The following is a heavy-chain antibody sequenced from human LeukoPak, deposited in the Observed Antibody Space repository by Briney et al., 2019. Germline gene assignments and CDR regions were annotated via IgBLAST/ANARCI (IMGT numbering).Heavy chain of an antibody. V-gene: IGHV3-7*01. CDR1: GLTFSGYW. Sequence: GGSLRLSCAASGLTFSGYWMSWVRQAPGKGLEWVANIKQDGSEKYYVDSVKGRFTISRDNAKNSLYLQMNSLRAEDTAVCYCARVRSLWFGDRPYGMDVWGQGTTVTVSS. CDR2: IKQDGSEK. CDR3: ARVRSLWFGDRPYGMDV. D-gene: IGHD3-10*01. J-gene: IGHJ6*02.